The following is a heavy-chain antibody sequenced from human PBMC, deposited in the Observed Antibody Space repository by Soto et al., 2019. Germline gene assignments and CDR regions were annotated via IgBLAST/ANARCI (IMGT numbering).Heavy chain of an antibody. V-gene: IGHV5-51*01. CDR3: ASLGMTINPLYGMDV. D-gene: IGHD4-17*01. CDR2: IYPGDSDT. J-gene: IGHJ6*02. CDR1: GYSFTSYW. Sequence: GESLKISCKGSGYSFTSYWIGWVRQMPGKGLEWMCLIYPGDSDTRYSPSFQGQVTISADKSISTAYLQLSSLKASDTAMYYCASLGMTINPLYGMDVWGQETTVTVSS.